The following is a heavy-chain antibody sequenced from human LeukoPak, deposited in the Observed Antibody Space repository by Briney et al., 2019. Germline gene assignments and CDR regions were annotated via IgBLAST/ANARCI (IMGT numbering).Heavy chain of an antibody. D-gene: IGHD3-16*01. J-gene: IGHJ4*02. CDR1: GFTFDDYG. CDR2: INWNGGST. CDR3: ARDGGLRLGESFDY. V-gene: IGHV3-20*04. Sequence: PGGSLRLSCAASGFTFDDYGMSWVRQAPGKGLEWVSGINWNGGSTGYADSVKGRFTISRDNAKNSLYLQMNSLRAEDTAVYYCARDGGLRLGESFDYWGQGTLVTVSS.